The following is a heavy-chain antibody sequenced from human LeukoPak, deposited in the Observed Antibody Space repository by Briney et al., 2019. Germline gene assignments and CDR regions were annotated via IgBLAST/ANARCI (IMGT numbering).Heavy chain of an antibody. D-gene: IGHD2-21*02. J-gene: IGHJ3*02. CDR1: GFTFNTYG. CDR3: ARTENVVVTANDAFDI. V-gene: IGHV3-33*01. CDR2: IWYDGSNK. Sequence: PGGSLRLSCAASGFTFNTYGMHRVRQAPGKGLEWVAVIWYDGSNKYYADSVKGRFTISRDNSKNTLYLQMNSLRAEDTAVYYCARTENVVVTANDAFDIWGQGTMVAVSS.